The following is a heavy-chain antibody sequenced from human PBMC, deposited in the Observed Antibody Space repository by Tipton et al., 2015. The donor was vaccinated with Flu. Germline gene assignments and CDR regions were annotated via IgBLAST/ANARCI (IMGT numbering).Heavy chain of an antibody. V-gene: IGHV3-9*01. CDR1: GFKYDDYA. Sequence: SLRLSCGASGFKYDDYAMHWVRQGPGKGLEWVSGISWNSGNIGYAESVRGRFTISRDNAKKSLFLQMSSLRAEDTALYYCVKDSKTGIMRFDAFDFWGQGTVVTVSS. CDR3: VKDSKTGIMRFDAFDF. D-gene: IGHD3-16*01. J-gene: IGHJ3*01. CDR2: ISWNSGNI.